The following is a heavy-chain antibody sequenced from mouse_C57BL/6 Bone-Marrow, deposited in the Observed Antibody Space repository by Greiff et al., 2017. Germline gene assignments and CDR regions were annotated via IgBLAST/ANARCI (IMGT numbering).Heavy chain of an antibody. V-gene: IGHV1-52*01. D-gene: IGHD1-1*01. CDR1: GYTFTSYW. J-gene: IGHJ1*03. CDR3: ARGGSSRHWYFDV. CDR2: IDPSDSDT. Sequence: QVQLQQPGAELVRPGSSVKLSCKASGYTFTSYWMHWVKQRPIQGLEWIGNIDPSDSDTHYNQKFKDKATLTVDKSSSTAYMQLSSLTSEDSAVYYCARGGSSRHWYFDVWGTGTTVTVSS.